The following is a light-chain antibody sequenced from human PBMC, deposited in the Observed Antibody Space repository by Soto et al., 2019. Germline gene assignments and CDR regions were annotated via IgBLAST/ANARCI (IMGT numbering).Light chain of an antibody. CDR2: KAS. Sequence: DIQMTQSPSTLSASVGDRVTITCRASQSISSWLAWYQQKPGKAPKLLIYKASSLESGVPSRFNASGSGTDFTLSISSLQPEDFSTYYCQQGSTTPITFGLGTRLEIK. V-gene: IGKV1-5*03. J-gene: IGKJ5*01. CDR3: QQGSTTPIT. CDR1: QSISSW.